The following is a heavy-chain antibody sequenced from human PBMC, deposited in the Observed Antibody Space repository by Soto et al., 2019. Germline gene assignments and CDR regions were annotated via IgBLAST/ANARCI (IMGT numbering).Heavy chain of an antibody. J-gene: IGHJ4*01. CDR3: ARDDCGEFGSGYSHYYFDY. CDR2: LSAYSGKT. Sequence: ASVKVSCKTSGYTFTSYGISWVRPAPGQRLEWMGWLSAYSGKTNYAQNLQGRLTMTTDKSTSTAYMELRSLRSDDTALYYCARDDCGEFGSGYSHYYFDYW. V-gene: IGHV1-18*01. CDR1: GYTFTSYG. D-gene: IGHD3-3*01.